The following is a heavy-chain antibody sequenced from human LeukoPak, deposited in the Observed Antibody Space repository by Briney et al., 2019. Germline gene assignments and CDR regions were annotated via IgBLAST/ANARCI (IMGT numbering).Heavy chain of an antibody. V-gene: IGHV4-4*07. Sequence: SETLSLTCTVSGGSMSDYYWIWIRQPAGKGLEWIGRVYSSGSTNYNPSLTSRATVSIDTSKNQFSLKLSSVTAADTAVYYCARVGGGASGIWGQGTAVTVSS. D-gene: IGHD1-26*01. CDR2: VYSSGST. CDR1: GGSMSDYY. J-gene: IGHJ3*02. CDR3: ARVGGGASGI.